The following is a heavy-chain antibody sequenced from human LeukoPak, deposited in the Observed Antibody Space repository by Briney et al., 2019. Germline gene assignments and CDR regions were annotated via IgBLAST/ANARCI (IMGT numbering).Heavy chain of an antibody. V-gene: IGHV3-30*02. CDR1: GFTFSSYG. Sequence: PGGSLRLSCAASGFTFSSYGMHWCRQAPGKGLEWVAFIRYDGSNKYYADSVKGRFTISRDNSKNTLYLQMNSLRAEDTAVYYCAKVGYSYGDFDYWGQGTLVTVSS. J-gene: IGHJ4*02. D-gene: IGHD5-18*01. CDR3: AKVGYSYGDFDY. CDR2: IRYDGSNK.